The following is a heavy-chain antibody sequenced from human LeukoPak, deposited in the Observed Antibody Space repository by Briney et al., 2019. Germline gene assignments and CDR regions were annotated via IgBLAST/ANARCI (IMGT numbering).Heavy chain of an antibody. Sequence: SETLSLTCTVSGGSISSYYWSWIRQPPGKGLEWIGYIYYSGSTNYNPSLKSRVTISVDTSKNQFSLKLSSVTAADTAVYYCARGTRVVRGVITYFDYWGQGTLVTVSS. CDR3: ARGTRVVRGVITYFDY. CDR1: GGSISSYY. V-gene: IGHV4-59*12. CDR2: IYYSGST. D-gene: IGHD3-10*01. J-gene: IGHJ4*02.